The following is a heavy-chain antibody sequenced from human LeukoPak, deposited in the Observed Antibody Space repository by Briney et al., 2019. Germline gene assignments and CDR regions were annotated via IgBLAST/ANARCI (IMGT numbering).Heavy chain of an antibody. V-gene: IGHV3-48*03. J-gene: IGHJ4*02. D-gene: IGHD1-1*01. Sequence: PGGSLRLSCAASGFTFSSYEMNWVRQAPGKGLEWVSYVSNSGNTIFYADSVKGRFTISRDNGKNSLYLQMNSLRAEDTAVYYCARVSSNPTGNDYWGQGTLVTVSS. CDR2: VSNSGNTI. CDR3: ARVSSNPTGNDY. CDR1: GFTFSSYE.